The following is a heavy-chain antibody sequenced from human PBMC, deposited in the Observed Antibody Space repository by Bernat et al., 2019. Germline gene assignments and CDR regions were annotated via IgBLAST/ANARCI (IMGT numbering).Heavy chain of an antibody. Sequence: QVQLVQSGAEVKKPGASVKVSCKASGYTFTGYYMHWVRQAPGQGLEWMGWINPNSGGTNYAQKFQGRVTMTRDTSISTAYMELRRLRSDDTDVYYCARAYSSGWYRYDYWGQGTLVTVSS. D-gene: IGHD6-19*01. CDR1: GYTFTGYY. V-gene: IGHV1-2*02. J-gene: IGHJ4*02. CDR2: INPNSGGT. CDR3: ARAYSSGWYRYDY.